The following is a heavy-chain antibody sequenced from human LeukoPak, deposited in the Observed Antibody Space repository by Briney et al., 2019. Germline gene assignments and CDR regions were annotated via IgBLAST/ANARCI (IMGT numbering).Heavy chain of an antibody. CDR1: GFTFSSYS. V-gene: IGHV3-7*01. J-gene: IGHJ6*02. CDR3: ARAIGSSWYFYV. Sequence: GGSLRLSCAASGFTFSSYSMNWVRQAPGKGLEWVADIKQDGSEKYYVDSVKGRFTISRDNAKNSLYLQMNSLRAEDTAVYYCARAIGSSWYFYVWGQGTTVTVSS. CDR2: IKQDGSEK. D-gene: IGHD6-13*01.